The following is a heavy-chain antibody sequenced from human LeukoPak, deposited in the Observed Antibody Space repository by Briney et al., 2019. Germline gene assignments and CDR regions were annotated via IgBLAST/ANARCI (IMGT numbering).Heavy chain of an antibody. V-gene: IGHV1-69*06. D-gene: IGHD2-2*01. CDR1: GGTFSSYA. Sequence: SVKVSCKASGGTFSSYAISWVRQAPGQGLEWMGGIIPIFGTANYAQKFQGRVTITADKSTSTAYMEMSSLRFEGTAVYYCARVFGVVPAARFDPWGQGTLVTVSS. CDR2: IIPIFGTA. CDR3: ARVFGVVPAARFDP. J-gene: IGHJ5*02.